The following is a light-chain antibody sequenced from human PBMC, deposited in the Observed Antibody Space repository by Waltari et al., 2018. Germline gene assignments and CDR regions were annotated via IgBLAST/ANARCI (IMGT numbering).Light chain of an antibody. J-gene: IGLJ1*01. Sequence: QLVLTQSPSASASLGASVKLTCTLSSGHSSYAIAWPQQQPEKGPRYLMKLNSDGSHSKGDGIPDRFSGSSSGAERYLTISSLQSEDEADYYCQTWGTGGYVFGTGTKVTVL. CDR2: LNSDGSH. CDR1: SGHSSYA. CDR3: QTWGTGGYV. V-gene: IGLV4-69*01.